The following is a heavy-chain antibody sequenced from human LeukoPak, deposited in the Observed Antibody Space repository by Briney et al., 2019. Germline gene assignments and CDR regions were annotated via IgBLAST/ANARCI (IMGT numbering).Heavy chain of an antibody. V-gene: IGHV1-24*01. CDR1: GYTLTELS. D-gene: IGHD6-13*01. CDR3: ASLRYSSSYYYYYGMDV. Sequence: ASVKVSCKVSGYTLTELSMHWVRQAPGKGLEWMGGFDPEDGETIYAQKFQGRVTITADESTSTAYMELSSLRSEDTAVYYCASLRYSSSYYYYYGMDVWGQGTTVTVSS. J-gene: IGHJ6*02. CDR2: FDPEDGET.